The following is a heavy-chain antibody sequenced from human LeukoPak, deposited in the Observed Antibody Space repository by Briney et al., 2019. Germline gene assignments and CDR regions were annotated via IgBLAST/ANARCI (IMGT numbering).Heavy chain of an antibody. CDR3: AKDEIAAAGALGY. D-gene: IGHD6-13*01. CDR2: ITPIFGTA. CDR1: GGTFSSYA. V-gene: IGHV1-69*13. J-gene: IGHJ4*02. Sequence: SVKVSCKASGGTFSSYAISWVRQAPGQGLEWMGGITPIFGTANYAQKFQGRVTITADESTSTAYMELSSLRSEDTAVYYCAKDEIAAAGALGYWGQGTLVTVSS.